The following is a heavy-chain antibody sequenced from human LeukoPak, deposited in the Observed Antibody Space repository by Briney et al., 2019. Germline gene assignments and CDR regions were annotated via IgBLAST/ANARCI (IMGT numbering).Heavy chain of an antibody. CDR3: ARGVTTHYSLFENDGLFVGPLDS. V-gene: IGHV4-59*11. Sequence: SETLSLTCSVSGGSISRHHWNWIRQAPGKGLEWVGFLHHTGSTDYNPSLKNRVTISGDTSKNQVSLILISVTAADTAVYYCARGVTTHYSLFENDGLFVGPLDSWGQGTLVTVSS. D-gene: IGHD1-26*01. CDR1: GGSISRHH. CDR2: LHHTGST. J-gene: IGHJ4*02.